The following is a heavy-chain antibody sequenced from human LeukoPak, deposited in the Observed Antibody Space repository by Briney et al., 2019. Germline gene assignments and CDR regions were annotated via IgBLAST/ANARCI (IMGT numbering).Heavy chain of an antibody. CDR3: AREDCSSTSCPNWFDP. D-gene: IGHD2-2*01. J-gene: IGHJ5*02. Sequence: SETLSLTCTVSGGSISSYYWSWIRQPAGKGLEWIGRIYTSGSTNYNPSLKSRVTMSVDTSKNQFSLKLSSVTAADTAVYYCAREDCSSTSCPNWFDPWGQGTLVTVSS. CDR2: IYTSGST. CDR1: GGSISSYY. V-gene: IGHV4-4*07.